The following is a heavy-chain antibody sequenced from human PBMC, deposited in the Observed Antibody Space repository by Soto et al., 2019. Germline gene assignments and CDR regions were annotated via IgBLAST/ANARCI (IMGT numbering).Heavy chain of an antibody. Sequence: EVPLVESGGGLVQPGGSLRLSCAASGFIFSHYWMSWVRQAPGKGLEWVANIKEDGSERYYVDSGKGRFTISRDNAKNSLYLQMNSLRAEDTAVYYCARATGADKEDYWGQGTLVTVSS. CDR2: IKEDGSER. CDR3: ARATGADKEDY. D-gene: IGHD3-10*01. CDR1: GFIFSHYW. J-gene: IGHJ4*02. V-gene: IGHV3-7*04.